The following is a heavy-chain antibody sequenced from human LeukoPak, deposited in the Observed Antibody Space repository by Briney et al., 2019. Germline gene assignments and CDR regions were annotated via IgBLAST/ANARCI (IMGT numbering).Heavy chain of an antibody. Sequence: SGGSLRLSCAASGFTFSSYAMSWVRQAPGKGLEWVSAVSGSGGSTYYADSVKGRFTISRDNSKNTLYLQMNSLRAEDTAVYYCAKIHDSSGYPADYWGQGTLVTVSS. V-gene: IGHV3-23*01. D-gene: IGHD3-22*01. CDR3: AKIHDSSGYPADY. CDR2: VSGSGGST. CDR1: GFTFSSYA. J-gene: IGHJ4*02.